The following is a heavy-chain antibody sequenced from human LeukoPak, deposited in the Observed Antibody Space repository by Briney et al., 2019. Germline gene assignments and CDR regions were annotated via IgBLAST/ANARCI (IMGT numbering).Heavy chain of an antibody. CDR1: GGSFSSYY. CDR2: INYSGSS. J-gene: IGHJ1*01. D-gene: IGHD3-22*01. V-gene: IGHV4-59*01. Sequence: PSETLSLTCAVYGGSFSSYYWSWVRQPPGKGLEWIGYINYSGSSDYNPSLKSRVSFSVDTSKDQFSLRLSSVTAADTAVYYCARGAYDKGVWHFQHWGQGTLVTVSS. CDR3: ARGAYDKGVWHFQH.